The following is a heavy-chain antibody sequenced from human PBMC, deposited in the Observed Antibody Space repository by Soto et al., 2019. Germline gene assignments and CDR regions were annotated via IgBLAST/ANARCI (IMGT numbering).Heavy chain of an antibody. Sequence: ASVKVSCKASGFTFTSSAVQWVRQARGQRLEWIGWIVVGSGNTNYAQKFQERVTITRDMSTSTAYMELSSLRSEDTAVYYCAASLLTDSSGYWPYWGQGTRVTVFS. CDR2: IVVGSGNT. V-gene: IGHV1-58*01. J-gene: IGHJ4*02. CDR1: GFTFTSSA. CDR3: AASLLTDSSGYWPY. D-gene: IGHD3-22*01.